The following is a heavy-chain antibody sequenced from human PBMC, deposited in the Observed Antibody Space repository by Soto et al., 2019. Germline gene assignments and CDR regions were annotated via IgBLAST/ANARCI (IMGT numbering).Heavy chain of an antibody. J-gene: IGHJ4*02. D-gene: IGHD1-26*01. CDR3: AKDYGMKALPHYFDY. V-gene: IGHV3-43*01. CDR2: ISWDGGST. CDR1: GFTFDDYT. Sequence: PGGSLRLSCAASGFTFDDYTMHWVRQAPGKGLEWVSLISWDGGSTYYADSVKGRFTISRDNSKNSLYLQMNSLRTEDTALYYCAKDYGMKALPHYFDYWGQGTLVTVSS.